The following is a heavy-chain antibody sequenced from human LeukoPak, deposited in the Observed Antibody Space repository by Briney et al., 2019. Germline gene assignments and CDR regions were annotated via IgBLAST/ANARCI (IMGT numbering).Heavy chain of an antibody. Sequence: ASVKVSCKVSGYTLTELSMHWVRQAPGKGLEWMGGFDPEDGETIYAQKFQGRVTMTEDTSTDTAYMELSSLRSEDTAVYYCATGRDGDGWEFDYWAREPWSPSPQ. CDR1: GYTLTELS. CDR2: FDPEDGET. D-gene: IGHD2-21*01. J-gene: IGHJ4*02. V-gene: IGHV1-24*01. CDR3: ATGRDGDGWEFDY.